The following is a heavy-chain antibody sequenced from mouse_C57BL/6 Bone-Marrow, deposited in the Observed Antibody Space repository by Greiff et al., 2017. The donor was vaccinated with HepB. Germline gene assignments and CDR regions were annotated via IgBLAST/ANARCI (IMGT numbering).Heavy chain of an antibody. V-gene: IGHV1-61*01. D-gene: IGHD1-1*01. CDR2: IYPSDSET. CDR1: GYTFTSYW. CDR3: ASYYYGSSYYAMDY. Sequence: QVQLKQPGAELVRPGSSVKLSCKASGYTFTSYWMDWVKQRPGQGLEWIGNIYPSDSETHYNQKFKDKATLTVDKSSSTAYMQLSSLTSEDSAVYYCASYYYGSSYYAMDYWGQGTSVTVSS. J-gene: IGHJ4*01.